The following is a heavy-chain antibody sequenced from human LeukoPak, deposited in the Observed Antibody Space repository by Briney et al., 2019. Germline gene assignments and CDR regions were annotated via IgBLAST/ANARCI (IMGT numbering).Heavy chain of an antibody. CDR3: ARDERWIQFNY. CDR2: IVGSGVTT. D-gene: IGHD5-18*01. J-gene: IGHJ4*02. CDR1: GFTFSNYA. V-gene: IGHV3-23*01. Sequence: GGSLRLSCVASGFTFSNYAMNWVRQAPGKGLEWVSGIVGSGVTTYYADSVKGRFTISRDNSKNTLYLHMNGLRVEDTAIYYCARDERWIQFNYWGQGTLVTVCS.